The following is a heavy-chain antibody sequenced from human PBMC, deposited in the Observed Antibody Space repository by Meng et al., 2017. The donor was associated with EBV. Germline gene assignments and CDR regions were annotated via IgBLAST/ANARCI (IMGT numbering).Heavy chain of an antibody. V-gene: IGHV2-5*02. D-gene: IGHD6-6*01. CDR1: AFSLSARGVG. CDR3: AHIIAARPFDY. Sequence: HIAVYAAGPPLVTTTNTLALACTFDAFSLSARGVGVGWLRQPPGKALEWLALIYWDDDKRYSPSLKSRLTITKDTSKNQVVLTMTNMDPVDAATYYCAHIIAARPFDYWGQGTLVTVSS. CDR2: IYWDDDK. J-gene: IGHJ4*02.